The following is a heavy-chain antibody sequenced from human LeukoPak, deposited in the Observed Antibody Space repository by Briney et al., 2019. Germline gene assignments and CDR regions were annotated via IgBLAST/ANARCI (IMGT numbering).Heavy chain of an antibody. J-gene: IGHJ1*01. D-gene: IGHD6-19*01. CDR1: GFTLSSYS. CDR2: ITSSSSYI. CDR3: ARVFSSGWAAEYFQH. V-gene: IGHV3-21*01. Sequence: GGSLRLSCAASGFTLSSYSMNWVRQAPGRGLEWVSSITSSSSYIYYADSVKGRFTISRDNAKNSLYLQMNSLRAEDTAVYYCARVFSSGWAAEYFQHWGQGTLVTVSS.